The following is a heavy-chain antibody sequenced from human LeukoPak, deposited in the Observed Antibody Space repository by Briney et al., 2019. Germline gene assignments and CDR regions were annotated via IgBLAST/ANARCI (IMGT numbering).Heavy chain of an antibody. CDR2: FDPEDGET. J-gene: IGHJ3*02. Sequence: ASVKVSCKVSGYTLTELSMHWVRQAPGKGLEWMGGFDPEDGETIYAQKFQGRVTMTEDTSTDTAYMELSSLRSEDTAVYYRATERGLDYDSSGYYGDDDAFDIWGQGTMVTVSS. V-gene: IGHV1-24*01. CDR1: GYTLTELS. CDR3: ATERGLDYDSSGYYGDDDAFDI. D-gene: IGHD3-22*01.